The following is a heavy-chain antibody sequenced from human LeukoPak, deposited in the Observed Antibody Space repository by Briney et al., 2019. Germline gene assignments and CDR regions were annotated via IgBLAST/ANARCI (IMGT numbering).Heavy chain of an antibody. CDR2: ISGYNGDT. J-gene: IGHJ3*02. CDR3: ARDRLIVVVPAAIAFDI. V-gene: IGHV1-18*01. D-gene: IGHD2-2*01. CDR1: GYTFTDYG. Sequence: ASVKVSCKTSGYTFTDYGITWVRQAPGQGLEWMGWISGYNGDTNYARKLQGRVTMTTDTSTSTAYMQLRSLRSDDTAVYYCARDRLIVVVPAAIAFDIWGQGTMVTVSS.